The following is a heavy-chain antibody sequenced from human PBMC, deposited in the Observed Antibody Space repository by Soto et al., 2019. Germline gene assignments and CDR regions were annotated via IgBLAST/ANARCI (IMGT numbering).Heavy chain of an antibody. D-gene: IGHD6-13*01. CDR1: GFTFSDYY. CDR2: ISGSGSTI. V-gene: IGHV3-11*01. Sequence: QVQLVESGGGLVQPGGSLRLSCAASGFTFSDYYMSWFRQAPGKGLEWVSYISGSGSTIHDADSVKGRFAVSRDNAENSLYLQMNSLRAEDTAVYYCARVGSISAAGTPDYWGQGTLVTVSS. CDR3: ARVGSISAAGTPDY. J-gene: IGHJ4*02.